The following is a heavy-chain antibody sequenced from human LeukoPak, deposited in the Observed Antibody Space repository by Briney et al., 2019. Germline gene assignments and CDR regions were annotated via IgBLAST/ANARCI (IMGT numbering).Heavy chain of an antibody. Sequence: SETLSLTCTVSGGSISSYYWSWIRQPPGKGLEWIGNIYYSGSTNYNPSLKSRVTISVDTSKNQFSLKLSSVTAADTAVYYCARATVYSGSYLPLFDYWGQGTLVTVSS. CDR2: IYYSGST. CDR1: GGSISSYY. J-gene: IGHJ4*02. V-gene: IGHV4-59*01. D-gene: IGHD1-26*01. CDR3: ARATVYSGSYLPLFDY.